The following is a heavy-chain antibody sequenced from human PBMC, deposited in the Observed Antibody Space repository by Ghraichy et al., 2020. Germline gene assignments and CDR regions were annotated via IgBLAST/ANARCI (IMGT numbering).Heavy chain of an antibody. D-gene: IGHD3-9*01. V-gene: IGHV3-21*01. CDR1: GFTFSSYS. J-gene: IGHJ4*02. CDR2: ISSSSSYI. Sequence: LSLTCAASGFTFSSYSLNWVRQAPGKGLEWVSSISSSSSYIYYADSVKGRFTISRDNAKNSLYLQMNSLRAEDTAVYYCARDSYDILTGYYSFDYWGQGTLVTVSS. CDR3: ARDSYDILTGYYSFDY.